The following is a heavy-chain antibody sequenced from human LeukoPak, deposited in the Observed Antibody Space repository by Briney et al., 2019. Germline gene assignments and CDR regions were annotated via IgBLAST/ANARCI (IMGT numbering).Heavy chain of an antibody. V-gene: IGHV3-30*02. CDR3: ARATSGYYDYFDY. J-gene: IGHJ4*02. Sequence: GGSLRLSCAASGFTFSFYGMHWVRQAPGKGLEWVAFIRHDGNNKYYADSVKGRFTISRDNSKNTLYLQMNSLRSDDTAVYYCARATSGYYDYFDYWGQGTLVTVSS. D-gene: IGHD3-22*01. CDR2: IRHDGNNK. CDR1: GFTFSFYG.